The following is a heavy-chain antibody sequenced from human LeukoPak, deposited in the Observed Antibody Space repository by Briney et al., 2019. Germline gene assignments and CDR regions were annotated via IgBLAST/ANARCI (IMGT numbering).Heavy chain of an antibody. Sequence: ASVKVSCKASGYTFTGYYMHWVRQAPGQGLEWMGRINPNSGGTNYAQKFQGRVTMTRDTSIRTAYMELSRLRSDDTAVYYCARDKNRGYSYGYGLDYWGQGTLVTVSS. CDR3: ARDKNRGYSYGYGLDY. CDR1: GYTFTGYY. J-gene: IGHJ4*02. V-gene: IGHV1-2*06. D-gene: IGHD5-18*01. CDR2: INPNSGGT.